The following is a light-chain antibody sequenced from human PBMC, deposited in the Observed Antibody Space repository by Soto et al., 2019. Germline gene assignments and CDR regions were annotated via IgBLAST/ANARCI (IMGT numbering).Light chain of an antibody. V-gene: IGLV1-51*01. J-gene: IGLJ2*01. CDR1: RSNIGNNY. CDR2: DNN. Sequence: QSVLTQPPSVSAAPGQKVTIFCSGSRSNIGNNYVSWYQQLPGTAPKLLIYDNNKRPSGIPDRFSGSKSGTSATLGITGLQTGDEADYYCGTWDSRLSAVVFGGGTKLTVL. CDR3: GTWDSRLSAVV.